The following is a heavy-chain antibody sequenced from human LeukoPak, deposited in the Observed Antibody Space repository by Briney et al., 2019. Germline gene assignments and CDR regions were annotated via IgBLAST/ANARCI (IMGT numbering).Heavy chain of an antibody. V-gene: IGHV3-21*01. D-gene: IGHD4-11*01. CDR2: ISGDSKYI. CDR1: GFTFSRYT. Sequence: PGGSLRLSCAGSGFTFSRYTFNWVRQAPGRGLEWVSAISGDSKYIYYTDSVKGRFTISRDNAKNSVFLQMNSLRVEDTAVYYCARDRPYDYRTNWFDPWGQGTLVTVSS. CDR3: ARDRPYDYRTNWFDP. J-gene: IGHJ5*02.